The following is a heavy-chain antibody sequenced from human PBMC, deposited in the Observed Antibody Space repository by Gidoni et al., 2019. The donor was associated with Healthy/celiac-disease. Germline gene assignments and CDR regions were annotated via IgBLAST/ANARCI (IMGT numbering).Heavy chain of an antibody. CDR3: ARDPIGYGDQDAFDI. CDR2: INPTSGGT. Sequence: QVQLVQAGAEVKKPGASVKVSCKASGYTLTGYYMHWVRQAPGQGLEWMGWINPTSGGTNYAQKFQGRVTMTRDTSISTAYMELSRLRSDDTAVYYCARDPIGYGDQDAFDIWGQGTMVTVSS. D-gene: IGHD4-17*01. J-gene: IGHJ3*02. CDR1: GYTLTGYY. V-gene: IGHV1-2*02.